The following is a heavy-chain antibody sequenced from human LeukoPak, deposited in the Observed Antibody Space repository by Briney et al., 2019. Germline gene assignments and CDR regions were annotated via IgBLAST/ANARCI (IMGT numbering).Heavy chain of an antibody. CDR3: ARDTRYYYDSSGYYYDYGMDV. D-gene: IGHD3-22*01. J-gene: IGHJ6*02. CDR2: IYSGGST. V-gene: IGHV3-53*04. Sequence: GGSLRLSCAASGFTFSSHAMCWVRQAPGKGLEWVSVIYSGGSTYYADSVKGRFTISRHNSKNTLYLQMNSLRAEDTAVYYCARDTRYYYDSSGYYYDYGMDVWGPGTTVTVSS. CDR1: GFTFSSHA.